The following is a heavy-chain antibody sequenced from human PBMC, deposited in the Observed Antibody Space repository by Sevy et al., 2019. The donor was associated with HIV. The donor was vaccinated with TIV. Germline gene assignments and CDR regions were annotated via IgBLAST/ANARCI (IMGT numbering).Heavy chain of an antibody. V-gene: IGHV3-9*01. D-gene: IGHD3-3*01. CDR1: GFTFDDYA. CDR2: ISWNSGSL. Sequence: LSLTCAASGFTFDDYAMHWVRQAPGKGLEWVSGISWNSGSLGYADSVKGRFTISRDNAKNSLYLQMNSLRDEDTALYYCAKGPNYDFWTGYSNNFDYWGQGTLVTVSS. J-gene: IGHJ4*02. CDR3: AKGPNYDFWTGYSNNFDY.